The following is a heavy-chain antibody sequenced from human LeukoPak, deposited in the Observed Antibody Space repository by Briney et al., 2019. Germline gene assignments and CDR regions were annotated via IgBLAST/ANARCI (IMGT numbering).Heavy chain of an antibody. CDR3: ARDLGYYYDSYLGY. D-gene: IGHD3-22*01. Sequence: GALRLSCAASGFTFSSYWMSWIRQAPGKGLEWVSYISSSGSTIYYADSVKGRFTISRDNAKNSLYLQMNSLRAEDTAVYYCARDLGYYYDSYLGYWGQGTLVTVSS. J-gene: IGHJ4*02. CDR1: GFTFSSYW. V-gene: IGHV3-11*01. CDR2: ISSSGSTI.